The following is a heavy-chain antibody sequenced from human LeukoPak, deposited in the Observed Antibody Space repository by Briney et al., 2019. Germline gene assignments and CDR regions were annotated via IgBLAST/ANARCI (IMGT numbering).Heavy chain of an antibody. V-gene: IGHV3-30*03. J-gene: IGHJ3*02. CDR1: GFAFSSFG. Sequence: PGGSLRLSCAASGFAFSSFGMHWVRQAPGKELEWVAVISSDGSNESYGDSVKGRFTISRDNSKNTLYLQMNSLRPEDTAVYYCAGNDRVMITFGGIIVPDAFDIWGQGTMVTVSS. D-gene: IGHD3-16*02. CDR2: ISSDGSNE. CDR3: AGNDRVMITFGGIIVPDAFDI.